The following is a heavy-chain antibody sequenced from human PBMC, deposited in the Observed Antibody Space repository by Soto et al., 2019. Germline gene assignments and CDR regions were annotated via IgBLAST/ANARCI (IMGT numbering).Heavy chain of an antibody. Sequence: QVQLVQSGAEVKKPGPSVRVACKASGGTFSSYAINWVRQAPGHGLEWVGGIIPIFNTANYGPKFQGRVTITVDEPTSTAYMDRSSLRSEDTAVYYCAEDRITETAVFSDWGQGTLVTVSS. J-gene: IGHJ4*02. CDR3: AEDRITETAVFSD. CDR1: GGTFSSYA. CDR2: IIPIFNTA. D-gene: IGHD1-7*01. V-gene: IGHV1-69*01.